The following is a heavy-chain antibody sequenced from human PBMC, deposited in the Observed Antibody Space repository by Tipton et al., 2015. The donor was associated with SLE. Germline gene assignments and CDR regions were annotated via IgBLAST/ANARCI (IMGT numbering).Heavy chain of an antibody. CDR3: ARASTQNDASDI. Sequence: SLRLSCVASGFPLRNFWMSWVRRAPGKGLEWVANINQEGSKKNYADSVKGRFTISRDNAENSMSVQMNSLRVEDTAVYFCARASTQNDASDIWGQGT. V-gene: IGHV3-7*01. CDR1: GFPLRNFW. CDR2: INQEGSKK. J-gene: IGHJ3*02.